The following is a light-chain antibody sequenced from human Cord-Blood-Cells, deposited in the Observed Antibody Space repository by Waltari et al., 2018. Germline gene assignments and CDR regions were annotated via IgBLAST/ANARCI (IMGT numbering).Light chain of an antibody. J-gene: IGKJ1*01. V-gene: IGKV3-15*01. CDR2: GAS. CDR3: QQYNNWPRT. Sequence: EIVMTQSPATLSVSPGERATLSCRASQSVSSNLAWYQQQPGQAARLLIYGASTRATGIPARFSGSGSGTEFTLTISSLQSEDFAVYYCQQYNNWPRTFGQGTKVEIK. CDR1: QSVSSN.